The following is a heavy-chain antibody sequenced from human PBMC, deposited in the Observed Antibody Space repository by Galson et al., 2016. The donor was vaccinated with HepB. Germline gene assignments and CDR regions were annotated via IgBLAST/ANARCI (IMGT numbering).Heavy chain of an antibody. V-gene: IGHV3-11*01. J-gene: IGHJ6*02. CDR2: ISSGGGTI. CDR1: GFTFSDCY. D-gene: IGHD6-19*01. Sequence: SLRLSCAASGFTFSDCYMTWIRQAPGKGLEWIAYISSGGGTIHYADSVKGRFTISRDNANNSLYLQMNSLRAEETALYYFAGDKGTGWLKRTIYGLDVWGQGTTVTVS. CDR3: AGDKGTGWLKRTIYGLDV.